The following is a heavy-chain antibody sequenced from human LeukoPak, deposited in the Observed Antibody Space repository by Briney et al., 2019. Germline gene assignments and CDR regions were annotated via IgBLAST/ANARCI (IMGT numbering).Heavy chain of an antibody. J-gene: IGHJ4*02. CDR1: GFTFSSYA. Sequence: PGRSLRLSCAASGFTFSSYAMHWVRQAPGKGLEWVAVISYDGSNKYYADSVKGRLTISRDNSKNTLYLQMNSLRAEDTAVYYCARDFTFGGVIAALDYWGQGTLVTVSS. D-gene: IGHD3-16*02. CDR3: ARDFTFGGVIAALDY. V-gene: IGHV3-30-3*01. CDR2: ISYDGSNK.